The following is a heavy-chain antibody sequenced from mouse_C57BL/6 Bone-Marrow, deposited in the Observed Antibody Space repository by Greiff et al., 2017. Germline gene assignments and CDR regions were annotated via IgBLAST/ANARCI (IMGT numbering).Heavy chain of an antibody. V-gene: IGHV5-17*01. Sequence: EVKLMESGGGLVKPGGSLKLSCAASGFTFSDYGMHWVRQAPEKGLAWVAYISSGSSTIYYADTVKGRFTISRDNAKNTLFLQMTSLRSEDTAMYYCATLYYYGSSRYWYFDVWGTGTTVTVSS. CDR2: ISSGSSTI. J-gene: IGHJ1*03. D-gene: IGHD1-1*01. CDR1: GFTFSDYG. CDR3: ATLYYYGSSRYWYFDV.